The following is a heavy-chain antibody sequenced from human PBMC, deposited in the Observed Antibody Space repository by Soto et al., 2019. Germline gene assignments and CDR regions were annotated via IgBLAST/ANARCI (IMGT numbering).Heavy chain of an antibody. D-gene: IGHD6-19*01. J-gene: IGHJ4*02. V-gene: IGHV4-59*08. CDR2: IYYSGST. CDR1: GGSISSYY. CDR3: ARTSSGWYWNFDY. Sequence: SETLSLTCTVSGGSISSYYWSWIRQPPGKGLEWIGYIYYSGSTNYNPSLKSRVTISVDTSKNQFSLKLSSVTAADTAVYYCARTSSGWYWNFDYWGQGTLVTVSS.